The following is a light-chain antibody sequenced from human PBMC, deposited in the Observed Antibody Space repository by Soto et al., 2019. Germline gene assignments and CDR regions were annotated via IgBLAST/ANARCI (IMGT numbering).Light chain of an antibody. CDR3: QSYDTSARGVV. CDR2: EDN. Sequence: NFMLTQPHSVSESPGKTVTISCTGSSGSLASTFVQWYQQRPGSAPTTVIYEDNQRPSGVPDRFSGSIDSSSNSASLTISGLKTEDEADYYCQSYDTSARGVVFGGGTKLTVL. J-gene: IGLJ2*01. V-gene: IGLV6-57*02. CDR1: SGSLASTF.